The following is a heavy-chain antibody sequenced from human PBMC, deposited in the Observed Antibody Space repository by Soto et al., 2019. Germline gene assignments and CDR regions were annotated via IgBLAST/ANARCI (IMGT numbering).Heavy chain of an antibody. Sequence: PGGSLRLSCGASGFTSSDYYMFWIRQAPGKGLEWVSYISSGATIISYADSVKGRFTISRDNTKNSLYLQMNSLRAEDTAVYYCARGDYHDTSGPFSDAFDVWGQGTMVTVSS. J-gene: IGHJ3*01. CDR2: ISSGATII. V-gene: IGHV3-11*04. D-gene: IGHD3-22*01. CDR1: GFTSSDYY. CDR3: ARGDYHDTSGPFSDAFDV.